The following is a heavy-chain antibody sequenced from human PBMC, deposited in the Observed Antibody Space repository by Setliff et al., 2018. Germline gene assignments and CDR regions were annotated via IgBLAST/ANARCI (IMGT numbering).Heavy chain of an antibody. J-gene: IGHJ4*02. CDR3: AREGGLYDSSGYYDY. Sequence: PSETLSLTCTVSGGSISSGSYYWSWIRQPAGKGLEWIGHIYTSGSTNYNPPLKSRVTISVDTSKNQFSLKLSSVTAADTAVYYCAREGGLYDSSGYYDYWGQGTLVTVSS. CDR1: GGSISSGSYY. V-gene: IGHV4-61*09. D-gene: IGHD3-22*01. CDR2: IYTSGST.